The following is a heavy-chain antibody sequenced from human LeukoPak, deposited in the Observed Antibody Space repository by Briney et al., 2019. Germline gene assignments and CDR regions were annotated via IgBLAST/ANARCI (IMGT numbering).Heavy chain of an antibody. CDR3: ARSNSFYYDS. J-gene: IGHJ5*02. CDR2: IYYSGST. V-gene: IGHV4-61*08. CDR1: GGSVSSSGSY. D-gene: IGHD3-16*01. Sequence: ETLSLTCTVSGGSVSSSGSYWSWIRQPPGKGLEWFAYIYYSGSTTYNPSLKSRVIISVDTSKNQFSLRLSSVTAADTAVYYCARSNSFYYDSWGQGTLVTVSS.